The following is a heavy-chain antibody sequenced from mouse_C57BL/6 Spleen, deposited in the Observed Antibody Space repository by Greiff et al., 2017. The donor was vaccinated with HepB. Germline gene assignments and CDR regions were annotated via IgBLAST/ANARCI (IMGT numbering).Heavy chain of an antibody. CDR3: ARGEQGYFDV. Sequence: QVQLQQPGAELVRPGSSVKLSCKASGYTFTSYWMHWVKQRPIQGLEWIGNIDPSDSETHYNQKFKDKATLTVDKSSSTAYMQLRSLTSEDSAVYFCARGEQGYFDVWGTGTTVTVSS. V-gene: IGHV1-52*01. CDR1: GYTFTSYW. J-gene: IGHJ1*03. CDR2: IDPSDSET.